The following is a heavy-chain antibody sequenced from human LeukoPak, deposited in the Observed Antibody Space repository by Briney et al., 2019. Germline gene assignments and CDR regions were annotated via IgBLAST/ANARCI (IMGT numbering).Heavy chain of an antibody. CDR1: GFTFSNYG. CDR3: ARGGLEPVDY. D-gene: IGHD1-1*01. Sequence: PGRSLRLSCAASGFTFSNYGMHWVRQAPGKGLEWVAVIWYDGSNKYYADSVKGRFTISRDNAKNTLYLQMNSLRGDDTAVYYCARGGLEPVDYWGQGTLVTVSS. V-gene: IGHV3-33*01. CDR2: IWYDGSNK. J-gene: IGHJ4*02.